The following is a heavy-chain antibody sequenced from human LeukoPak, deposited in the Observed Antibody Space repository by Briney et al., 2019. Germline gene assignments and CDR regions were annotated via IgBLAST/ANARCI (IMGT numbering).Heavy chain of an antibody. J-gene: IGHJ6*02. CDR1: GYTFTGYY. CDR3: AESGTTDMAYYYGMDV. Sequence: ASVKVSCKASGYTFTGYYMHWVRQAPGQGLEWMGWINPNSGGTNYAQKFQGRVIMTRDTSISTAYMELSRLRSDDTAVYYCAESGTTDMAYYYGMDVWGQGTTVTVSS. D-gene: IGHD4-17*01. CDR2: INPNSGGT. V-gene: IGHV1-2*02.